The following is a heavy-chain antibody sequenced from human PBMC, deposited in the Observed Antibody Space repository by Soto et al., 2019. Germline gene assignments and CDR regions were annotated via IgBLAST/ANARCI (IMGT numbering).Heavy chain of an antibody. J-gene: IGHJ4*02. CDR2: ISGGGGSTI. CDR3: TRVRGYYDSSGFDY. CDR1: GFTFSDYY. Sequence: GSLRLSCAASGFTFSDYYMSWIRQAPGKGLEWVSYISGGGGSTIQYADSVKGRFTISRDNAKNSLYLQMNSLRVADTAVYYCTRVRGYYDSSGFDYWGQGTPVTVSS. V-gene: IGHV3-11*01. D-gene: IGHD3-22*01.